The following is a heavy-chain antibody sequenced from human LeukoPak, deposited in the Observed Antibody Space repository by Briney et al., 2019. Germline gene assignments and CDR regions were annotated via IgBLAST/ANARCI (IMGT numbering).Heavy chain of an antibody. Sequence: PSQTLSLTCAVSGGSISSGGYYWSWIRQHPGKGLEWIGYIYYSGSTYYNPSLKSRVTISVDTSKNQFSLKLSSVTAADTAVYYCARDREGYFDYWGQGTLVTVSS. CDR1: GGSISSGGYY. V-gene: IGHV4-31*11. CDR3: ARDREGYFDY. CDR2: IYYSGST. J-gene: IGHJ4*02. D-gene: IGHD3-22*01.